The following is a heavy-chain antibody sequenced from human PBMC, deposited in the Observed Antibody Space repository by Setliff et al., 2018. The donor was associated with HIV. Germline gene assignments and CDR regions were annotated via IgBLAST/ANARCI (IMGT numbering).Heavy chain of an antibody. CDR2: IYYSGNT. CDR1: GGSISSSGYY. Sequence: NPSETLSLTCSVSGGSISSSGYYWAWIRQPPGKGLEWIGRIYYSGNTYYNPSLKSRVTMSVETSKNQFSLNLTSVTAADTAVYYCARGRFVGFDYWGQGTLVTVSS. V-gene: IGHV4-39*07. D-gene: IGHD3-16*02. J-gene: IGHJ4*02. CDR3: ARGRFVGFDY.